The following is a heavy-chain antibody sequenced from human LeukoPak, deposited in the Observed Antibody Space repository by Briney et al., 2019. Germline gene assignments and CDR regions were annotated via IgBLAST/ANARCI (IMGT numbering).Heavy chain of an antibody. Sequence: GGSLRLSCAASGFTFSSYSMNWVRQAPGKGLEWVSSISSSSSYIYYADSVKGRFTISRDNAKNSPYLQMNSLRAEDTAVYYCAKEVTYGGAAFDVWGQGTTVTVSS. J-gene: IGHJ3*01. D-gene: IGHD3-10*01. CDR1: GFTFSSYS. V-gene: IGHV3-21*01. CDR3: AKEVTYGGAAFDV. CDR2: ISSSSSYI.